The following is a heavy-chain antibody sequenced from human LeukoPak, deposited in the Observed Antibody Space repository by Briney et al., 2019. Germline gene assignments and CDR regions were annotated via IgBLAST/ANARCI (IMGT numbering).Heavy chain of an antibody. CDR2: INPNSGGT. D-gene: IGHD6-6*01. J-gene: IGHJ5*02. CDR1: GYTFTGYY. Sequence: ASVKVSCKASGYTFTGYYMHWVRQAPGQGLEWMGWINPNSGGTNYAQKFQGRVTMTRDTSISTAYMELSRLRSDDTAVYYCARDLPYSTSLPLNWFDPWGQGTLVTVSS. CDR3: ARDLPYSTSLPLNWFDP. V-gene: IGHV1-2*02.